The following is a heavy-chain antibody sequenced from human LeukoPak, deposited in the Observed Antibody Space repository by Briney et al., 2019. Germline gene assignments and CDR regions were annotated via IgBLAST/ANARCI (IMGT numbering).Heavy chain of an antibody. CDR1: GGSISSYY. Sequence: PSETLSLTCTVSGGSISSYYWSWIRQPPGKGLEWIGRIYTSGSTNYNPSLKSRVTISVDTSKNQFSLKLSSVTAADTAVYYCAREGPRVGAWHYYYYMDVWGKGTTVTVSS. CDR2: IYTSGST. D-gene: IGHD1-26*01. V-gene: IGHV4-4*08. CDR3: AREGPRVGAWHYYYYMDV. J-gene: IGHJ6*03.